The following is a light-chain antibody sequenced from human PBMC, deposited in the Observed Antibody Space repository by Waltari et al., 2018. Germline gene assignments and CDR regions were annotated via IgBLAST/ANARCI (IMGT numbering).Light chain of an antibody. V-gene: IGKV1-5*03. J-gene: IGKJ3*01. CDR1: QSIDKW. CDR3: RQYSSYPLT. CDR2: RAS. Sequence: DIQMTQSPSTLSASVGDRVTITCRASQSIDKWLSWYQQKPGKAPKFLIYRASNLEGGVPSRFSGSGSGTEFTLTISSLQPDDFGTFYCRQYSSYPLTFGPGTKVDFK.